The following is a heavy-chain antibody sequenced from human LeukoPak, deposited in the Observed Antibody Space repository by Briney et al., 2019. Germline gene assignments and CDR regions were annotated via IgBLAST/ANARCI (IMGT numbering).Heavy chain of an antibody. D-gene: IGHD3-22*01. CDR2: FDPEDGET. CDR1: GYTLTELS. Sequence: ASVKVSCKVSGYTLTELSMHWVRQAPGKGLEWMGGFDPEDGETIYAQKFQGRVTMTEDTSTDTAYMELSRLRSDDTAVYYCARVSLDSSGYFAFDIWGQGTMVTVSS. CDR3: ARVSLDSSGYFAFDI. V-gene: IGHV1-24*01. J-gene: IGHJ3*02.